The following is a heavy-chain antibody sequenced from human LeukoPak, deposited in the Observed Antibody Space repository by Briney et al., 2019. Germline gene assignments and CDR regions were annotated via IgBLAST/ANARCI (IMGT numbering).Heavy chain of an antibody. J-gene: IGHJ4*02. V-gene: IGHV1-24*01. CDR3: ATFLNPYSGIDY. CDR1: GYTLTELS. Sequence: ASVKVSCKVSGYTLTELSMHWVRQAPGKGLEWMGGFDPEDGETIYAQKFQGRVTMTEDTSTDTAYMELSSLRSEDTAVYYCATFLNPYSGIDYWGQGALVTVSS. D-gene: IGHD1-26*01. CDR2: FDPEDGET.